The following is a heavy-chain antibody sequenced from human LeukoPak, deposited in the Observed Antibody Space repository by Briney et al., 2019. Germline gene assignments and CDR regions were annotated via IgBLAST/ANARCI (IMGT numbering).Heavy chain of an antibody. J-gene: IGHJ5*02. CDR1: GGSISSYY. Sequence: SETLSLTCTVSGGSISSYYWSWIRQPPGRGLEWIGYIYYSGSTYYNPSLKSRVTISVDTSKNQFSLKLSSVTVADTAVYYCARGAYLHWFDPWGQGTLVTVSS. V-gene: IGHV4-30-4*01. CDR2: IYYSGST. CDR3: ARGAYLHWFDP.